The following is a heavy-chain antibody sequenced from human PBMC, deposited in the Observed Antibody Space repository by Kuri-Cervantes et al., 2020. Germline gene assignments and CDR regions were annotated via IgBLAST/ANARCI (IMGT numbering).Heavy chain of an antibody. J-gene: IGHJ5*02. Sequence: LRLSCAVSGYSISSGYYWGWIRQPPGKGLEWIGYIYYSGSTYYNPSLKSRVTISVDTSKNQFSLKLSSVTAADTAVYYCARGVFSSQWLVQWFDPWGQGTLVTVSS. D-gene: IGHD6-19*01. V-gene: IGHV4-30-4*08. CDR2: IYYSGST. CDR3: ARGVFSSQWLVQWFDP. CDR1: GYSISSGYY.